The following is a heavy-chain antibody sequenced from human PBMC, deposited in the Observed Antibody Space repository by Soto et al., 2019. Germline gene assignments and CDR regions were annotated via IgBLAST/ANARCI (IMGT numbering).Heavy chain of an antibody. CDR1: GGSISGSISSSDW. V-gene: IGHV4-4*02. CDR3: ARVGDCRGGSCDPVYYGMDV. J-gene: IGHJ6*02. D-gene: IGHD2-15*01. CDR2: IYHTGRS. Sequence: QVRLQESGPGLVKPSGTLSLTCAVSGGSISGSISSSDWWSWVRQPPGKGLEWIGQIYHTGRSNYNPSLRSRVTISVDKSKNQLSLKLTSVTAADTAVYYCARVGDCRGGSCDPVYYGMDVWGQGTTVTVSS.